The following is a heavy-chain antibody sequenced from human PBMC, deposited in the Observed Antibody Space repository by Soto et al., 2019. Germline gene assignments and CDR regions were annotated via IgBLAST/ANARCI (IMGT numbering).Heavy chain of an antibody. V-gene: IGHV3-74*01. CDR1: GFTFSNSW. J-gene: IGHJ4*02. Sequence: EVQLVESGGGFVQPGGSLRLSCAASGFTFSNSWMHWVRQAPGKGLVWVSYINSDGSTTTYADSVKGRFTISRDNAKNTVYLQITSLTPEDTAVYYGARDRSYNADHWGQGTLVTVSS. CDR2: INSDGSTT. D-gene: IGHD1-20*01. CDR3: ARDRSYNADH.